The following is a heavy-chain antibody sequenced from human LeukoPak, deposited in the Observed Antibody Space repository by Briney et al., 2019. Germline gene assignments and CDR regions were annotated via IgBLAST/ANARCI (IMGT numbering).Heavy chain of an antibody. V-gene: IGHV4-34*01. J-gene: IGHJ6*02. CDR3: ARSSSRGIVVEPAGPYGIDV. CDR2: INHSGST. CDR1: GGSFSGYY. Sequence: SETLSLTCAVYGGSFSGYYWSWIRQPPGKGLEWIGEINHSGSTNYNPSLKSRVTISVDTSKNQFSLKLSSVTAADTAVYYCARSSSRGIVVEPAGPYGIDVWGQGTTVTVSS. D-gene: IGHD2-2*01.